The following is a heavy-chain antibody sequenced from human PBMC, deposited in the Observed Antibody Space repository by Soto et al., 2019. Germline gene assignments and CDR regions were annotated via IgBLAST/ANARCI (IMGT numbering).Heavy chain of an antibody. CDR2: INIDGTVT. CDR1: GFTFSSYW. Sequence: GGSLRLSCAASGFTFSSYWMHWVRQAPGKGPVWVSHINIDGTVTTYADSVKGRFTVSRDNAKNTLYLQMNSLRAEDTAVYYCARDKSITMVPDYWGQGTLVTVSS. J-gene: IGHJ4*02. D-gene: IGHD3-10*01. V-gene: IGHV3-74*01. CDR3: ARDKSITMVPDY.